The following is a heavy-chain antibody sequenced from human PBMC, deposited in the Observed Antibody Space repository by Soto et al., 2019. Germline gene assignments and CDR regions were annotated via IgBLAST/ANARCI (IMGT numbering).Heavy chain of an antibody. CDR1: GGSINNSSFY. J-gene: IGHJ4*02. CDR3: ARRPLVRGIIPYYFDS. Sequence: SETLSLTCTVSGGSINNSSFYWGWVRQPPGKRLVLIGSIYYSGSAYYNPSLKSRLTISVDTSKNQFSLNLSSVTAADTAVYFCARRPLVRGIIPYYFDSWGQGTLVTVSS. CDR2: IYYSGSA. D-gene: IGHD3-10*01. V-gene: IGHV4-39*01.